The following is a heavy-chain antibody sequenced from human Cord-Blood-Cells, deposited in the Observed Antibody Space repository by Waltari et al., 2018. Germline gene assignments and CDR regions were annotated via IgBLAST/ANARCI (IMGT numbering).Heavy chain of an antibody. CDR1: GGSISSYY. V-gene: IGHV4-59*01. CDR2: IYYSGST. CDR3: ARASSIAARRGAFDI. Sequence: QVRLQESGPGLVKPSETLSLTCTVSGGSISSYYWSWIRHPPGKGLEWSGYIYYSGSTNYNPSLKSRVTISVDTSKNQFSLKLSSVTAADTAVYYCARASSIAARRGAFDIWGQGTMVTVSS. J-gene: IGHJ3*02. D-gene: IGHD6-6*01.